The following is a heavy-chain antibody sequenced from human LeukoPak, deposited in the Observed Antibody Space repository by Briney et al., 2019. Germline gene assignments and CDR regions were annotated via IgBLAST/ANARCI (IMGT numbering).Heavy chain of an antibody. CDR2: IYYSGST. V-gene: IGHV4-39*01. D-gene: IGHD2-8*01. CDR3: ALVYASSWFDP. J-gene: IGHJ5*02. Sequence: SETLSLTCTVSGGSLSSSSYYWGWIRQPPGKGLEWIGSIYYSGSTYYNPSLKSRVTISVDTSKNQFSLKLSSVTAADTAVYYCALVYASSWFDPWGQGILVIVSS. CDR1: GGSLSSSSYY.